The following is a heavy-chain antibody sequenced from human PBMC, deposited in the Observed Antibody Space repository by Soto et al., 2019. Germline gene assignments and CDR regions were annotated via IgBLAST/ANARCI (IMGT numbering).Heavy chain of an antibody. J-gene: IGHJ4*02. Sequence: GGSLRLSCAAXGFTFSSYSMNWVRQAPGKGLEWVSSISSSSSYIYYADSVKGRFTISRDNAKNSLYLQMNSLRAEDTAVYYCARDTHTVTNLFDYWGQGTLVTVSS. CDR2: ISSSSSYI. D-gene: IGHD4-4*01. V-gene: IGHV3-21*01. CDR3: ARDTHTVTNLFDY. CDR1: GFTFSSYS.